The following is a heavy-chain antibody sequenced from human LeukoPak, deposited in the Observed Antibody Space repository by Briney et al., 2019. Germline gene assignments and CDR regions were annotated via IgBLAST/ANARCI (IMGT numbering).Heavy chain of an antibody. V-gene: IGHV4-38-2*01. Sequence: SETLSLTCAVSGYSISSGYYWGWSRRPPGKGLEWIGGIDHSGSTYYNPSLKSRVTISVDTSKNQFSLKLSSVTAADTAMYYCARNIVVVPTVTGAFDVWGQGTMVTVSS. CDR2: IDHSGST. D-gene: IGHD2-2*01. J-gene: IGHJ3*01. CDR1: GYSISSGYY. CDR3: ARNIVVVPTVTGAFDV.